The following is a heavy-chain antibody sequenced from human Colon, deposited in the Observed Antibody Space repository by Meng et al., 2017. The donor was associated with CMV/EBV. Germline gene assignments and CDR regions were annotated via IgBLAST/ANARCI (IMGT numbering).Heavy chain of an antibody. D-gene: IGHD2-2*01. V-gene: IGHV1-2*02. CDR3: ARDPDPSVVVPAAYDY. CDR1: ELTFRDAW. Sequence: GESLKISWSVSELTFRDAWMSWVRQAPGQGLEWVGWINPDTGGTLYAQKFQGRVIMTRDTSISTAYMELTRLRSDDTAVYYCARDPDPSVVVPAAYDYWGQGTLVTVSS. CDR2: INPDTGGT. J-gene: IGHJ4*02.